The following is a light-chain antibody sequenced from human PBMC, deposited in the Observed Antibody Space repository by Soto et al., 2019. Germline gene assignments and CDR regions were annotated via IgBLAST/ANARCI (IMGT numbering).Light chain of an antibody. CDR1: QPVLDSSNNKNY. Sequence: DIVMTQSPDFLAVSLGERATINCKSRQPVLDSSNNKNYLAWYQQKPGQPPSLLIYWASYRESVVPDPFSGSGSETDFTLTISSLQAEDVALYCCQQFSVSPWTFGQGTKVEIK. CDR2: WAS. V-gene: IGKV4-1*01. CDR3: QQFSVSPWT. J-gene: IGKJ1*01.